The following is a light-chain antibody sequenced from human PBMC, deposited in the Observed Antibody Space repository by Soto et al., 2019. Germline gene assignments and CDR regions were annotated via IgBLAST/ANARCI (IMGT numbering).Light chain of an antibody. V-gene: IGLV2-14*01. CDR3: SSYTSTGTLVV. CDR1: SSDIGGYDY. J-gene: IGLJ2*01. Sequence: QSVLTQPASVSGSPGQSITISCTGTSSDIGGYDYVSWYQQYPGKVPKLMIYDVTNRASGVPSRFSASKSGDTASLTISGLQAEDEADYYCSSYTSTGTLVVFGGGTKLTVL. CDR2: DVT.